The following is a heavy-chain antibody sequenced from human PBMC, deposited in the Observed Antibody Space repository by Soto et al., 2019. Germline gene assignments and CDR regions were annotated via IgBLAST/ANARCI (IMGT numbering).Heavy chain of an antibody. V-gene: IGHV4-30-4*01. CDR3: ASRHSSPYFDY. CDR1: GGSITSGDYY. CDR2: FYYSGCT. D-gene: IGHD6-13*01. Sequence: QVQLQESGPGLVKPSQTLSLTCTVSGGSITSGDYYWSWLRPPPGKGLEWIGSFYYSGCTYYNPSLKSRVTIAVDTSKNQFSLKLNSVTAADTAVYYCASRHSSPYFDYWGQGTLVTVSS. J-gene: IGHJ4*02.